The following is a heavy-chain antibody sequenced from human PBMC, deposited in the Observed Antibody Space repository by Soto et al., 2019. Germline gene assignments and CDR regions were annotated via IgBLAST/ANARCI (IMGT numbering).Heavy chain of an antibody. CDR1: GGSISSGSYY. CDR3: ARDLRGYNWYFDL. J-gene: IGHJ2*01. CDR2: IYYSGST. D-gene: IGHD3-22*01. V-gene: IGHV4-31*03. Sequence: QVQLQESGPGLVKPSQTLSLTCTVSGGSISSGSYYWNWIRQHPGKGLEWIGYIYYSGSTYYNPSLKSRLTISVDTSKNQFSLKLSSVTAADTAVYYCARDLRGYNWYFDLWGRGTLLTVSS.